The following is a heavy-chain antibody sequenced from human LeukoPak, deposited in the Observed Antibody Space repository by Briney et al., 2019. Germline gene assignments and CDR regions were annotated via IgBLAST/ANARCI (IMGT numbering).Heavy chain of an antibody. Sequence: GGSLRLSCAVSGFSFNTYNMNWVRQAPGKGLEWVSSISSSSSYIYYADSVKGRFAISRDNAKNSLYLQMNSLRAEDTAVYYCAELGITMIGGVWGKGTTVTISS. J-gene: IGHJ6*04. CDR3: AELGITMIGGV. D-gene: IGHD3-10*02. CDR2: ISSSSSYI. CDR1: GFSFNTYN. V-gene: IGHV3-21*01.